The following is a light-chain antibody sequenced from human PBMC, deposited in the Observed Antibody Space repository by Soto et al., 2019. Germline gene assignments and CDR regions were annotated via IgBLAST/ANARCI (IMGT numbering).Light chain of an antibody. CDR2: GAS. V-gene: IGKV3-20*01. CDR1: QSVSSSY. Sequence: EIVLTQSPGTLSLSPGERATFSCRASQSVSSSYIAWYQQKRGQAPRRLIYGASIRATGIPDRFSGGGSGTDFTLTISRLEPEDFAVYFCQQYAGPPTTFGQGTRLEI. CDR3: QQYAGPPTT. J-gene: IGKJ5*01.